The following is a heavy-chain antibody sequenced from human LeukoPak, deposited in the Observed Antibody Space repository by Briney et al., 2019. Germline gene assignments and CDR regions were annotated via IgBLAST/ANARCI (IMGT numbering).Heavy chain of an antibody. Sequence: GGSLRLSCAASGFTFSSHWMSWVRQAPGKGLEWVANIKKDGSEKYYVDAVKGRFTISRDNAKTSLYLQMNSLRAEDTAVYYCVTYRAAAGTNWGQGTLVTVSS. CDR2: IKKDGSEK. V-gene: IGHV3-7*01. CDR3: VTYRAAAGTN. D-gene: IGHD6-13*01. CDR1: GFTFSSHW. J-gene: IGHJ4*02.